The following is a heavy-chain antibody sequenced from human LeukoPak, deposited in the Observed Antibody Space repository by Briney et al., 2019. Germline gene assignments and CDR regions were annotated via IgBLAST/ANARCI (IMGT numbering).Heavy chain of an antibody. V-gene: IGHV3-23*01. CDR1: GFTFSSYA. D-gene: IGHD1-1*01. Sequence: GGSLRLSCAASGFTFSSYAMSWVRQAPGKGLEWVSAISGSGGSTYYADSVKGRFSISRDNSKNTLYLQMNSLRAEDTAVYYCAKNREEYNWNLAAYYYYYGMDVWGKGTTVTVSS. J-gene: IGHJ6*04. CDR2: ISGSGGST. CDR3: AKNREEYNWNLAAYYYYYGMDV.